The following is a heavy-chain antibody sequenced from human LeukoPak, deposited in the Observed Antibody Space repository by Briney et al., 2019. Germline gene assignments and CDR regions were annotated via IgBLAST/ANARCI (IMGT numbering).Heavy chain of an antibody. J-gene: IGHJ6*03. V-gene: IGHV1-8*01. CDR3: ARVHGDYPLDYYYYMDV. CDR1: GYTFTNYD. D-gene: IGHD4-17*01. CDR2: MNPNSGNT. Sequence: ASVKVSCKASGYTFTNYDINWVRQATGQGLEWMGWMNPNSGNTGYAQKFQGRVTMTRNTSISTAYMELSSLRSEDTAVYYCARVHGDYPLDYYYYMDVWAKGPRSPSP.